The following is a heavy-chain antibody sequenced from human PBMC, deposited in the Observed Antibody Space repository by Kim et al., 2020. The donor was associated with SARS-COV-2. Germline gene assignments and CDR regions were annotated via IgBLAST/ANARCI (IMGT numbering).Heavy chain of an antibody. CDR3: ATSTHYGSGSYYQSDAFDI. D-gene: IGHD3-10*01. V-gene: IGHV4-31*03. CDR1: GGSINSGGYY. Sequence: QVQLQESGPGLMKPSQTLSLTCTVSGGSINSGGYYWSWVRRHPGKGLEWIGHISYAGSTNYNPSLTGRISMSVDTSKNQFSLKLTSVTAADTAVYYCATSTHYGSGSYYQSDAFDIWGQGTVVTVSS. J-gene: IGHJ3*02. CDR2: ISYAGST.